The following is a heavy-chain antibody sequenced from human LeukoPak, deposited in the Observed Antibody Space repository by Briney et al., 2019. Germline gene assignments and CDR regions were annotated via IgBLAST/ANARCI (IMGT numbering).Heavy chain of an antibody. CDR2: ISWNSGSI. V-gene: IGHV3-9*01. CDR1: GFTFDDYA. Sequence: PGGSLRLSCAASGFTFDDYAMHLVRQAPGKGLEWVSGISWNSGSIGYADSVKGRFTISRDNAKNSLYLQMNSLRAEDTALYYCAKGGKLYSSGWYYFDYWGQGTLVTVSS. J-gene: IGHJ4*02. D-gene: IGHD6-19*01. CDR3: AKGGKLYSSGWYYFDY.